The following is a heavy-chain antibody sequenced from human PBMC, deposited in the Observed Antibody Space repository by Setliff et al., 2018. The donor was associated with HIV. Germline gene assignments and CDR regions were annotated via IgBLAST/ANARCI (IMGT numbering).Heavy chain of an antibody. CDR2: INPNSGGT. Sequence: ASVKVSCKASGYTFINYAMNWVRQAPGQGLEWMGWINPNSGGTNYAQKFQGWVTMTRDTSISTAYMELSRLRSDDTAVYYCASPRADDAFDIWGQGTMVTVSS. CDR1: GYTFINYA. CDR3: ASPRADDAFDI. V-gene: IGHV1-2*04. D-gene: IGHD3-10*01. J-gene: IGHJ3*02.